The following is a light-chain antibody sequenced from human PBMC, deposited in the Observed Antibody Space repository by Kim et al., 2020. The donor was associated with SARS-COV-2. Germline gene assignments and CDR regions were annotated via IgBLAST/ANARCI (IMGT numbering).Light chain of an antibody. Sequence: AYVGERVTITGRARQNFDDWLAGYQHNPGKPPKLRIYGASTWERGVPPRSRGRGSGTEFPLTINSLKPEDFGIYYCQHYKSYLDTFGQGTKLEI. J-gene: IGKJ2*01. CDR2: GAS. CDR1: QNFDDW. V-gene: IGKV1-5*01. CDR3: QHYKSYLDT.